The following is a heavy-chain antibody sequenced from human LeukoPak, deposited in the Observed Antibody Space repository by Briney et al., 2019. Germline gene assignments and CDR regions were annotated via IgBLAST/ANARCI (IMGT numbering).Heavy chain of an antibody. J-gene: IGHJ1*01. V-gene: IGHV4-59*01. D-gene: IGHD3-22*01. CDR3: ARDSSGYSGFQH. CDR1: GGSISSYY. Sequence: SETLSLTCTVSGGSISSYYWSWIRQPPGKGLEWIGYIYYSGSTNYNPSLKSRVTISVDTSKNQFSLKLSSVTAADTAVYYCARDSSGYSGFQHWGQGTLVTVSS. CDR2: IYYSGST.